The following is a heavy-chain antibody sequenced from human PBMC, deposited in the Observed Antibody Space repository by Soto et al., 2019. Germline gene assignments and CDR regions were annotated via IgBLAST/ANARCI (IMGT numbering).Heavy chain of an antibody. Sequence: ASVKVSCKASGYPFTTFGISWVRQAPGKGLEWMGWISTYNGDTKYAQKFQGRVTMTTDTSTTPAYMELRNLRSAETAVFYCARDYCISSSCYGPDYWGQGTLVTVSS. CDR3: ARDYCISSSCYGPDY. V-gene: IGHV1-18*01. CDR1: GYPFTTFG. J-gene: IGHJ4*02. CDR2: ISTYNGDT. D-gene: IGHD2-2*01.